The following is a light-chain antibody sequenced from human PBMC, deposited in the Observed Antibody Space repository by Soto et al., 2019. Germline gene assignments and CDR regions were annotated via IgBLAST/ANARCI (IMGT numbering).Light chain of an antibody. CDR3: HQYHNWT. J-gene: IGKJ1*01. CDR1: QSVSSK. V-gene: IGKV3-15*01. Sequence: EIVITQSPATLSVSPGERATLSCRASQSVSSKVAWYQQKPGQAPRLLIYDASTRATGIPARFSGRGSGTEFTLTISSLQSEDFAVYSCHQYHNWTFGQGTKVDIK. CDR2: DAS.